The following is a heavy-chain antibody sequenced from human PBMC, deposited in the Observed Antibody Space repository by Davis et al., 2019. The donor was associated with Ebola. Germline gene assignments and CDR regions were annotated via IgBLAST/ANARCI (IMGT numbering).Heavy chain of an antibody. D-gene: IGHD6-6*01. V-gene: IGHV4-30-4*07. J-gene: IGHJ6*04. CDR3: AKDRGSSSYWFDP. CDR2: IYYSGTT. CDR1: GDSIGSGDYS. Sequence: MPSETLSLTCAVSGDSIGSGDYSWSWLRQPPGKELEWIGYIYYSGTTYYNPSLKSRVTISIDTSKNQFSLRLNSVTAADTAVYYCAKDRGSSSYWFDPWGKGTTVTVAS.